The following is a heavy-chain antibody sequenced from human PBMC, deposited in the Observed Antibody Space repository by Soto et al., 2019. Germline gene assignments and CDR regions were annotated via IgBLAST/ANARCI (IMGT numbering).Heavy chain of an antibody. CDR3: ARWLRGYSGYDYDY. D-gene: IGHD5-12*01. CDR1: GGTFSSYA. J-gene: IGHJ4*02. CDR2: IIPIFGTA. V-gene: IGHV1-69*13. Sequence: SVKVSCKASGGTFSSYAISWVRQAPGQGLEWMGGIIPIFGTANYAQRFQGRVTITADESTSTAYMELSSLRSEDTAVYYCARWLRGYSGYDYDYWGXGTLVTVSS.